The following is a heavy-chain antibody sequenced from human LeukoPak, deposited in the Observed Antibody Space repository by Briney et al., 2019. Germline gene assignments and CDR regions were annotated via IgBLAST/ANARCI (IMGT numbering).Heavy chain of an antibody. CDR2: INPNSGGT. J-gene: IGHJ4*02. CDR1: GYTFTGYY. V-gene: IGHV1-2*02. D-gene: IGHD6-13*01. CDR3: ARVARNLYTGSWYPFGY. Sequence: GASVKVSCKASGYTFTGYYMHWVRQAPGQGLEWMGWINPNSGGTNYAQKFQGRVTMTRDTSISTAYMELSRLRSDDTAVYYCARVARNLYTGSWYPFGYWGQGTLVTVPS.